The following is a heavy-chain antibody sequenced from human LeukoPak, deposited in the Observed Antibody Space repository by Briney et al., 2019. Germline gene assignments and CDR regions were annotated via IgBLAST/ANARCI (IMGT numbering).Heavy chain of an antibody. V-gene: IGHV1-69*01. D-gene: IGHD3-10*01. Sequence: SVKVSCKASGGTFSSYAISWVRQAPGQGLEWMGGIIPIFGTAKYAQKFQGRVTITADESTSTAYMELSSLRSEDTAVYYCARSATWFGELGDFDYWGQGTLVTVSS. CDR1: GGTFSSYA. CDR3: ARSATWFGELGDFDY. J-gene: IGHJ4*02. CDR2: IIPIFGTA.